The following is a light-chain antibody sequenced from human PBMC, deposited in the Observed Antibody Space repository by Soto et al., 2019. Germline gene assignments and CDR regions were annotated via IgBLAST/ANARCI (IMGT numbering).Light chain of an antibody. V-gene: IGKV3-20*01. Sequence: EIVLTQSPDTLSCSPVDSATLSGRASQSVRSSYLAWYQQTPGQTPRLLIYAASSRATGIPDRFSGSGSGTDFSLTISRLEAEDFAVYYCQQYGSSPRTFGQGTKVDIK. CDR3: QQYGSSPRT. CDR1: QSVRSSY. CDR2: AAS. J-gene: IGKJ1*01.